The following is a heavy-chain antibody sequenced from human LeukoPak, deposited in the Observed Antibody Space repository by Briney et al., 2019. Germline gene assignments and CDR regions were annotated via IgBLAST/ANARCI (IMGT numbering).Heavy chain of an antibody. CDR3: ARDRAGGDIVVVPAAYDY. D-gene: IGHD2-2*01. V-gene: IGHV3-23*01. Sequence: GGSLRLSCAASGFTFSSYAMSWVRQAPGKGLEWVSAISGSGGSTYYADSVKGRFTISRDSSKNSLYLQMNSLRAEDTALYYCARDRAGGDIVVVPAAYDYWGQGTLVTVSS. CDR2: ISGSGGST. J-gene: IGHJ4*02. CDR1: GFTFSSYA.